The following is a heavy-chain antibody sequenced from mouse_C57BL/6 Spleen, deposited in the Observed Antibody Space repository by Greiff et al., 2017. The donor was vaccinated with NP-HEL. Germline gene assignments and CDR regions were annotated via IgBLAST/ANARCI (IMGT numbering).Heavy chain of an antibody. V-gene: IGHV5-6*01. D-gene: IGHD1-1*01. Sequence: EVQRVESGGDLVKPGGSLKLSCAASGFTFSSYGMSWVRQTPDKRLEWVATISSGGSYTYYPDSVKGRFTISRDNAKNTLYLQMSSLKSEDTAMYYCARHGRYYYGKGYAMDYWGQGTSVTVSS. CDR3: ARHGRYYYGKGYAMDY. CDR2: ISSGGSYT. J-gene: IGHJ4*01. CDR1: GFTFSSYG.